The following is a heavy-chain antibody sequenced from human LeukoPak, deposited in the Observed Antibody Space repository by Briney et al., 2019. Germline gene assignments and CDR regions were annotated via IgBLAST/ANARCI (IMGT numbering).Heavy chain of an antibody. CDR1: GGSISSYY. Sequence: SETLSLTCTVPGGSISSYYWSWIRQPPGKGLEWIAYIYYSGSTYYNPSLKSRVTISVDTSKNQFSLKLSSVTAADTAAYYCARTRYYYNSRSYGAPYYFDYWGQGTLVTVSS. D-gene: IGHD3-10*01. CDR2: IYYSGST. CDR3: ARTRYYYNSRSYGAPYYFDY. V-gene: IGHV4-59*04. J-gene: IGHJ4*02.